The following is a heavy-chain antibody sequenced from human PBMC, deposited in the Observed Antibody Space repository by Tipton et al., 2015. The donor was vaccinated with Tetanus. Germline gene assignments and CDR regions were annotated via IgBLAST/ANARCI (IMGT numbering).Heavy chain of an antibody. CDR3: AKDRKATILFDF. CDR2: ITSSGANT. J-gene: IGHJ4*02. CDR1: GFTFNNYA. D-gene: IGHD5-24*01. Sequence: SLRLSCAASGFTFNNYAMSWVRQAPGKGLEWVPVITSSGANTYYADSVKGRFIISRDNSKNTLYLQMNSLRAEDSAVYYCAKDRKATILFDFWGQGTLVTVSS. V-gene: IGHV3-23*01.